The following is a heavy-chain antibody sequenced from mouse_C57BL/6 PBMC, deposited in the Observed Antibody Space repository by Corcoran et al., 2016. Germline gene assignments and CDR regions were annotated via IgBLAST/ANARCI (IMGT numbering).Heavy chain of an antibody. CDR3: ARSGQLRLRKYYAMDY. CDR1: GYTFTTYG. D-gene: IGHD3-2*02. CDR2: INTYSGVP. J-gene: IGHJ4*01. Sequence: QIQLVQSGPELKKPGETVKISCKASGYTFTTYGMSWVKQAPGKGLKWMGWINTYSGVPTYADDFKGRFAFSLETSASTAYLQINNLKNEDTATYFCARSGQLRLRKYYAMDYWGQGTSVTVSS. V-gene: IGHV9-3*01.